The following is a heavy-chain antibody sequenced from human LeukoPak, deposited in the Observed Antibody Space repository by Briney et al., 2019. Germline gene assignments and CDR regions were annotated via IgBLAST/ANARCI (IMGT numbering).Heavy chain of an antibody. CDR1: GFTVRSNY. CDR2: IFNDGST. Sequence: PGGSLRLSCAASGFTVRSNYMSSVRQAPGKGLEWVSLIFNDGSTYYADSVKARFTISRDNSMDTLYLQMNSLRVEDTAVYYCARDPGGDNAYWGQGTLVTVSS. CDR3: ARDPGGDNAY. V-gene: IGHV3-66*01. J-gene: IGHJ4*02. D-gene: IGHD4-17*01.